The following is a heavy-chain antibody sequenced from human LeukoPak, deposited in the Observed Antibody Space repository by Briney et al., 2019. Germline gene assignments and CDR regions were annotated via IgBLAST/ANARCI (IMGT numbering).Heavy chain of an antibody. J-gene: IGHJ3*02. CDR1: GGTFSSYT. V-gene: IGHV1-69*02. CDR3: ASRYCSSTSCYTLSAFDI. Sequence: SVKVSCKASGGTFSSYTISWVRQAPGQGLEWMGRIIPILGIANYAQKFQGRVTITADKSTSTAYMELSSLRSEDTAVYYCASRYCSSTSCYTLSAFDIWGQGTMVTVSS. D-gene: IGHD2-2*02. CDR2: IIPILGIA.